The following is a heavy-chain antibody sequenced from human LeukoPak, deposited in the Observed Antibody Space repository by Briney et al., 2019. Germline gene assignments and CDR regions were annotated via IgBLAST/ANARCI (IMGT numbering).Heavy chain of an antibody. CDR2: IYTSGST. V-gene: IGHV4-4*07. CDR1: GGSISSYY. J-gene: IGHJ4*02. CDR3: ASGRGTAGDYPGY. D-gene: IGHD2-15*01. Sequence: PSETLSLTCTVSGGSISSYYWSWIRQPAGKGLEWIGRIYTSGSTNYNPSLKSRVTISVDTSKNQFSLKVMSMTAADTAVYYCASGRGTAGDYPGYWGQGTLVTVSS.